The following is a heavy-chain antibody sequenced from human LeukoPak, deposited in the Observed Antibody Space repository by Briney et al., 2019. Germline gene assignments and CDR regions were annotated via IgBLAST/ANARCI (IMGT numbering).Heavy chain of an antibody. Sequence: GRSLRLSCAASGFTFSSYTMHWVRQAPGKGLEWVAVISYDGSNKYYADSVKGRFTTSRDNSKDTLFLQMSSLRPEDTALYYCASSIFGVVLGTKLDYWGQGTLVTVSS. J-gene: IGHJ4*02. D-gene: IGHD3-3*01. CDR2: ISYDGSNK. V-gene: IGHV3-30*03. CDR1: GFTFSSYT. CDR3: ASSIFGVVLGTKLDY.